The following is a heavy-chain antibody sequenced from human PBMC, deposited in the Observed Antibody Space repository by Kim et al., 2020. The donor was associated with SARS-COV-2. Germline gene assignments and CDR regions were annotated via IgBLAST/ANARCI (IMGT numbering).Heavy chain of an antibody. CDR1: GFTFSSYA. J-gene: IGHJ6*02. V-gene: IGHV3-30*04. D-gene: IGHD6-19*01. Sequence: GGSLRLSCAASGFTFSSYAVHWVRQAPGKGLEWVAVISYDGTNKYNADSVKGRFTISRDNSKDTLYLQMNSLRAEDTAVYYCASGRAVAGQLRYYYSMDVWGQGTTVTVSS. CDR3: ASGRAVAGQLRYYYSMDV. CDR2: ISYDGTNK.